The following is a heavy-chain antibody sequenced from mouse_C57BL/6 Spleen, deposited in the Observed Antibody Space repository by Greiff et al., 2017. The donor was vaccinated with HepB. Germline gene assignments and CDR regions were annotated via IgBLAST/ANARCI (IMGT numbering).Heavy chain of an antibody. CDR2: IYPRDGST. CDR3: ASHYGLRPAWFAY. J-gene: IGHJ3*01. Sequence: VKLLESGPELVKPGASVKLSCKASGYTFTSYDINWVKQRPGQGLEWIGWIYPRDGSTKYNEKFKGKATLTVDTSSSTAYMELHSLTSEDSAVYFCASHYGLRPAWFAYWGQGTLVTVSA. V-gene: IGHV1-85*01. D-gene: IGHD1-1*01. CDR1: GYTFTSYD.